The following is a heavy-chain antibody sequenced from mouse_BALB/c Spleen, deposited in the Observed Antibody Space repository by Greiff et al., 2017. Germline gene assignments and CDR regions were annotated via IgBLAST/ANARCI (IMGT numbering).Heavy chain of an antibody. CDR1: GYTFTSYT. D-gene: IGHD2-1*01. J-gene: IGHJ4*01. CDR2: INPSSGYT. Sequence: QVQLKQSGAELARPGASVKMSCKASGYTFTSYTMHWVKQRPGQGLEWIGYINPSSGYTNYNQKFKDKATLTADKSSSTAYMQLSSLKSEDSAVYFCARYGNYVYAMDYWGQGTSVTVSS. CDR3: ARYGNYVYAMDY. V-gene: IGHV1-4*01.